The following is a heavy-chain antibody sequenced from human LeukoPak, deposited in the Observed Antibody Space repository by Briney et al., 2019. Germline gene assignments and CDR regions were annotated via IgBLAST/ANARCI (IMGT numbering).Heavy chain of an antibody. Sequence: ASVKVSCKVSGYTLTELSMHWVRQAPGKGLEWMGGFDPEDGETIYAQKFQGRVTMTEDTSTDTAYMELSSLRSEDTAVYYCATGKIAARPRSLDYWGQGTLVTLPS. CDR2: FDPEDGET. CDR3: ATGKIAARPRSLDY. CDR1: GYTLTELS. V-gene: IGHV1-24*01. D-gene: IGHD6-6*01. J-gene: IGHJ4*02.